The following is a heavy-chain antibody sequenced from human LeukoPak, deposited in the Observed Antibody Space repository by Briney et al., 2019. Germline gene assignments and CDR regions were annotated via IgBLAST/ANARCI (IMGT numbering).Heavy chain of an antibody. J-gene: IGHJ4*02. CDR1: GFTFSSYA. CDR2: VRVDGSNK. CDR3: AKDRLYYYDTSGPLDY. V-gene: IGHV3-30*02. Sequence: GGSLRLSCAASGFTFSSYAMSWVRQAPGKGLEWVAFVRVDGSNKYYADSVKGRFTISTDNSKNTLYLQMNSLRAEDTAVYYCAKDRLYYYDTSGPLDYWGQGSLVTVSS. D-gene: IGHD3-22*01.